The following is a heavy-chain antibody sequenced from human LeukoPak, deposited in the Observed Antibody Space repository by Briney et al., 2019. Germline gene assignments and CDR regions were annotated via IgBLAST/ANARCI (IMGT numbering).Heavy chain of an antibody. CDR3: ARSYYDIDY. J-gene: IGHJ4*02. Sequence: ASVKVSCKASGYTFTDYYMHWVRQAPGQGLEWMGWINPNSGGTNYAQKFQGRVTMTRDTSISTVYMELSRLRSDDTAVYYCARSYYDIDYWGQGTLVTVSS. CDR2: INPNSGGT. CDR1: GYTFTDYY. D-gene: IGHD3-22*01. V-gene: IGHV1-2*02.